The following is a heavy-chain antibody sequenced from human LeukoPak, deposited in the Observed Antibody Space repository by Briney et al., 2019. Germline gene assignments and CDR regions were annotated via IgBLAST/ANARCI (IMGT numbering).Heavy chain of an antibody. Sequence: TSETLSLTCAVYGGSFSGYYWSWIRQPPGKGLEWIGEINHSGSTNYNPSLKSRVTISVDTSKNQFSLKLSSVTAADTAVYYCARVDGSYGSSAFDIWGQGTMVTVSS. J-gene: IGHJ3*02. V-gene: IGHV4-34*01. CDR3: ARVDGSYGSSAFDI. CDR1: GGSFSGYY. D-gene: IGHD1-26*01. CDR2: INHSGST.